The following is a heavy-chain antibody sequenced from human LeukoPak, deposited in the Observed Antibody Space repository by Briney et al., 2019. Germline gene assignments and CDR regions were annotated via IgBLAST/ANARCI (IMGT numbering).Heavy chain of an antibody. CDR2: IKQEGSEK. CDR1: GFTFSSYW. D-gene: IGHD4-17*01. Sequence: PGGSLRLSCAASGFTFSSYWMSWVRQAPGKGLEWVANIKQEGSEKYYVDSVKGRFTVSRDNAKNSLYLQMNSLRAEDTAVYYCARVMRLTVSPHNWFDPWGQGTLVTVSS. J-gene: IGHJ5*02. CDR3: ARVMRLTVSPHNWFDP. V-gene: IGHV3-7*01.